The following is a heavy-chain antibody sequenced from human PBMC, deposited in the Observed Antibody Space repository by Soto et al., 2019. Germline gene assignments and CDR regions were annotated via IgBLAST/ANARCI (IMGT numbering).Heavy chain of an antibody. V-gene: IGHV4-31*03. J-gene: IGHJ4*02. CDR2: IYYSGST. CDR3: AKDRPRIVVVVAADY. Sequence: SETLSLTCTVSGGSISSGGYYWSWIRQHPGKGLEWIGYIYYSGSTYYNPSLKSRVTISVDTSKNQFSLKLSSVTAADTAVYYCAKDRPRIVVVVAADYWGQGTLVTVSS. CDR1: GGSISSGGYY. D-gene: IGHD2-15*01.